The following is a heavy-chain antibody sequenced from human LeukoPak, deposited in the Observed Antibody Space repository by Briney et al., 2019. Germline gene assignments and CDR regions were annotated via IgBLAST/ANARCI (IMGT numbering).Heavy chain of an antibody. CDR2: IYYSGST. CDR1: GGSISSSSYY. D-gene: IGHD3-9*01. Sequence: SETLSLTCTVSGGSISSSSYYWGWIRQPPGKGLEWIGSIYYSGSTYYNPSLKSRVTISVDTSKNQFSLKLSSVTAADTAVYYCARVYYDILTGPLSGPTFDIWGQGTMVTVSS. J-gene: IGHJ3*02. V-gene: IGHV4-39*07. CDR3: ARVYYDILTGPLSGPTFDI.